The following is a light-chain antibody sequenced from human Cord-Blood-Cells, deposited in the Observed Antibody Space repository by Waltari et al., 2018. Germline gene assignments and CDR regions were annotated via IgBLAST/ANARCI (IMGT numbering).Light chain of an antibody. CDR2: AAS. V-gene: IGKV1-39*01. J-gene: IGKJ5*01. CDR3: QQSYSTPRAT. CDR1: QSISSY. Sequence: IQMTQSPSSLSASVGARGTITCRASQSISSYLNWYQQKPGKAPKLLIYAASSLQSGVPSRFSGSGSGTDFTLTISSLQPEDFATYYCQQSYSTPRATFGQGTRLEIK.